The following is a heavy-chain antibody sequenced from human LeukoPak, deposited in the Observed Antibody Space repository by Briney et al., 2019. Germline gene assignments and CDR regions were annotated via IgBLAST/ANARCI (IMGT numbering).Heavy chain of an antibody. D-gene: IGHD6-19*01. J-gene: IGHJ4*02. CDR3: ATNGPGIAVAGYVDY. Sequence: GGSLRLSCAASGLTFSGYAMHWVRQAPGKGLEWVAVMSYDGSNEYYADSVKGRFTISRDNSKNTLYLQMNSLRAEDTAVYYCATNGPGIAVAGYVDYWGQGTLVIVSS. CDR2: MSYDGSNE. CDR1: GLTFSGYA. V-gene: IGHV3-30-3*01.